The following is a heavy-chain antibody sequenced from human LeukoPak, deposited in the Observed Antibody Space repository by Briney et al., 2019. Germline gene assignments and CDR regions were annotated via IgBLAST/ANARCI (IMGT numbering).Heavy chain of an antibody. CDR2: INPNSGGT. V-gene: IGHV1-2*02. Sequence: GASVKVSCKASGYTFTGYYMHWVRQAPGQGLEWMGWINPNSGGTNYAQKFQGRVTMTRDTSISTAYMELSRLRSDDTAVYYCARDDGGYSSKAFDYWGQGTLVTVSS. CDR3: ARDDGGYSSKAFDY. D-gene: IGHD6-13*01. J-gene: IGHJ4*02. CDR1: GYTFTGYY.